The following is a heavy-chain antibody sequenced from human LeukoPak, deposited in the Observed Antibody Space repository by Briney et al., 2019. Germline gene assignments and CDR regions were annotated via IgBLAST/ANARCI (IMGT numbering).Heavy chain of an antibody. D-gene: IGHD3-16*02. CDR3: AKVLGELSSLDY. CDR1: GFSFSDYY. J-gene: IGHJ4*02. CDR2: ISGSGGST. Sequence: PGGSLSLSCAASGFSFSDYYMSWVRQAPGKGLEWVSAISGSGGSTYYADSVKGRFTISRDNSKNTLYLQMNSLRAEDTAVYYCAKVLGELSSLDYLGQGTLVTVSS. V-gene: IGHV3-23*01.